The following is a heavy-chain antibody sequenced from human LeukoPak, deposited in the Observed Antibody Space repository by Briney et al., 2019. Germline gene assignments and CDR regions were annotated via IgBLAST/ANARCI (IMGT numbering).Heavy chain of an antibody. J-gene: IGHJ4*02. CDR2: IYYSGST. Sequence: SETLSLTCTVSGGSISSGGYYWRWIRQHPGKGLECIGYIYYSGSTYYNPSLKSRVTISVDTSKNQFSLKLSSVTAADTAVYYCARGELLRQYYFDYWGQGTLVTVSS. CDR3: ARGELLRQYYFDY. CDR1: GGSISSGGYY. V-gene: IGHV4-31*03. D-gene: IGHD1-26*01.